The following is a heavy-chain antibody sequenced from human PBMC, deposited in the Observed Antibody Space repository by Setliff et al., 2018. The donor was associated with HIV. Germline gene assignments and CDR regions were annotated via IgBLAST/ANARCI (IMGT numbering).Heavy chain of an antibody. V-gene: IGHV1-18*01. CDR3: ARVREYYDSSGYSY. CDR1: GYTFTSYG. D-gene: IGHD3-22*01. CDR2: ISAYNGNT. Sequence: VASVKVSCKASGYTFTSYGISWVRQAPGQGLEWMGWISAYNGNTNYAQKLQGRVTMTTDTSTSTAYMELRSLRSDDTAVYYCARVREYYDSSGYSYWGQGTLVTVSS. J-gene: IGHJ4*02.